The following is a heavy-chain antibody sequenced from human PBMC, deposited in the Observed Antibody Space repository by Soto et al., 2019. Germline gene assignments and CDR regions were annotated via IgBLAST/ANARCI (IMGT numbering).Heavy chain of an antibody. CDR1: GFTFSSYG. V-gene: IGHV3-33*01. CDR3: ARGNLYSSSWYGEYFQH. J-gene: IGHJ1*01. D-gene: IGHD6-13*01. Sequence: GGSLRLSCAASGFTFSSYGMHWVRQAPGKGLEWVAVIWYDGSNKYYADSVKGRFTISRDNSKKTLYLKMNSLRAEDTAVYYCARGNLYSSSWYGEYFQHWGQGTLVTVSS. CDR2: IWYDGSNK.